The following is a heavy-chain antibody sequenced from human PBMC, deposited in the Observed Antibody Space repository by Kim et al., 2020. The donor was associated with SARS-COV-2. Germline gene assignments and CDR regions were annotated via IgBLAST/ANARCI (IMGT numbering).Heavy chain of an antibody. V-gene: IGHV3-23*01. J-gene: IGHJ4*02. CDR2: IHERGGST. CDR1: GFAFRDYT. D-gene: IGHD3-10*01. Sequence: GGSLRLSCAASGFAFRDYTMSWVRQAAGRGLEWVSRIHERGGSTYYADSVKGRFTISRDNSKNTLYLQMDSLRAEDTAVYYCARPRGYSSGTYKYFDYWGQGTVVTVSS. CDR3: ARPRGYSSGTYKYFDY.